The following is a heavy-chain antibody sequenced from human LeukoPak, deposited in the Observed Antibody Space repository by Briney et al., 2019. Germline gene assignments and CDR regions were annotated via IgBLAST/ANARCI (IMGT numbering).Heavy chain of an antibody. CDR1: GFTFSSYA. V-gene: IGHV3-23*01. Sequence: PGGSLRPSCAASGFTFSSYAMSWVRQAPGKGLEWVSAISGSGGSTYYADSVKGRFTISRDNSKNTLYLQMNSLRAEDTAVYYCAKDRGRSYSPYYFDYWGQGTLVTVSS. CDR3: AKDRGRSYSPYYFDY. D-gene: IGHD1-26*01. CDR2: ISGSGGST. J-gene: IGHJ4*02.